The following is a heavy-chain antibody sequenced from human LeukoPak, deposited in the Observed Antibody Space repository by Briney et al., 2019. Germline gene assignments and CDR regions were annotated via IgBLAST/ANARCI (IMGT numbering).Heavy chain of an antibody. CDR3: ARVNQGPSSGGYPSWFDP. D-gene: IGHD6-19*01. CDR2: IKQDGSEK. J-gene: IGHJ5*02. Sequence: GGSLRLSCAASGFTFSSYWMSWVRQAPGKGLEWVANIKQDGSEKYYVDSVKGRFTISRDNAKNSLYLQMNSLRAEDTAVYYCARVNQGPSSGGYPSWFDPWGQGTLVTVSS. V-gene: IGHV3-7*01. CDR1: GFTFSSYW.